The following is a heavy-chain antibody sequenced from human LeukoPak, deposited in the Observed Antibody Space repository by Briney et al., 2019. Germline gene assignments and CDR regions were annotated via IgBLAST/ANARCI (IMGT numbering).Heavy chain of an antibody. V-gene: IGHV3-23*01. CDR2: LSGSGDIT. CDR1: GFTFSNYA. CDR3: ARGPSGYHNT. D-gene: IGHD5-12*01. Sequence: GGSLRLSCAASGFTFSNYAMSWVRQAPGKGLEWVSALSGSGDITYYADSVKGRFTISRDNAKNSLYLQMKSLRAEDTAVYYCARGPSGYHNTGGQGTLVTVSS. J-gene: IGHJ4*02.